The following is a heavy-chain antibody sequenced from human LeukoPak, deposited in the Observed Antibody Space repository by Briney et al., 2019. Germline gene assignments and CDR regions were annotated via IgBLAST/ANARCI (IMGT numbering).Heavy chain of an antibody. CDR2: IYASGST. V-gene: IGHV4-4*07. Sequence: SETLSLTCTVSGGSINNYYWSWIRQPAGKGLEWMGRIYASGSTNYNPSLKSRVTMSVDTSKNQFSLKLNSVTAADTAVYYCAREGYENGDYWGQGTLVTVSS. D-gene: IGHD2-15*01. J-gene: IGHJ4*02. CDR3: AREGYENGDY. CDR1: GGSINNYY.